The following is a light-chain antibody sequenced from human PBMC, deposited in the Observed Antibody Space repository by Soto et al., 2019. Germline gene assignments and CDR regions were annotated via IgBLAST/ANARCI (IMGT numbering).Light chain of an antibody. J-gene: IGLJ2*01. Sequence: QSVLTQPSSASGSPGQSVTISCTGTPSDVGGSNSVSWYQQHPGKAPNLMIYDVNKRPSGVPDRFSGSKSGNTASLTVSGLQAADEAYYFCSSYAPSDVVFGGGTKLPVL. V-gene: IGLV2-8*01. CDR1: PSDVGGSNS. CDR2: DVN. CDR3: SSYAPSDVV.